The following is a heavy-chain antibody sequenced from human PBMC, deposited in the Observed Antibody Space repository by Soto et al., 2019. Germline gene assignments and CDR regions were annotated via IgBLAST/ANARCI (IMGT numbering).Heavy chain of an antibody. CDR1: GFTFDDYA. Sequence: GGSLRLSCAASGFTFDDYAMHWVRQAPGKGLEWVSGISWNSGSIGYADSVKGRFTISRDNAKNSLYLQMNSLRAEDTALYYCAKDGSSGWYYHDAFDIWGQGTMVTVSS. CDR3: AKDGSSGWYYHDAFDI. CDR2: ISWNSGSI. V-gene: IGHV3-9*01. D-gene: IGHD6-19*01. J-gene: IGHJ3*02.